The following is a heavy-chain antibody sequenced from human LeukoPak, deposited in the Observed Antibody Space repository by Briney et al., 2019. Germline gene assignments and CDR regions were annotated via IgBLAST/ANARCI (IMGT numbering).Heavy chain of an antibody. CDR2: IHTSGST. CDR1: GGSISGYY. D-gene: IGHD1-26*01. J-gene: IGHJ5*02. Sequence: SETLSLTCSVSGGSISGYYWTWIPQPAGKGLEWIGRIHTSGSTNQNPSLKSRVTMSVDTSKNQFSLKLSSVTAADTAVYYCAREAPVGGSYTGWFDPWGQGTLVTVSS. V-gene: IGHV4-4*07. CDR3: AREAPVGGSYTGWFDP.